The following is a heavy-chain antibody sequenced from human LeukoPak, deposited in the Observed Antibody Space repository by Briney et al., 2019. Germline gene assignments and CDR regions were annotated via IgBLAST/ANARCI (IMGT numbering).Heavy chain of an antibody. CDR2: ISYDGSNK. D-gene: IGHD5-12*01. CDR3: AKVGGVDRFYYYYGMDV. Sequence: NPGGSLRLSCAASGFTFSSYGMHWVRQAPGKGLEWVAVISYDGSNKYYADSVKGRFTISRDNSKNTLYLQMNSLRAEDTAVYYCAKVGGVDRFYYYYGMDVWGQGTTVTVSS. V-gene: IGHV3-30*18. J-gene: IGHJ6*02. CDR1: GFTFSSYG.